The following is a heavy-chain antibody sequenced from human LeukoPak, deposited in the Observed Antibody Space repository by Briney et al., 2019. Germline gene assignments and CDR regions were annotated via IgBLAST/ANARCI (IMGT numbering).Heavy chain of an antibody. J-gene: IGHJ4*02. V-gene: IGHV3-23*01. D-gene: IGHD3-22*01. Sequence: PGGSLRLSCAASGFTFSSYAMSWVRQAPGKGLEWVSAISGSGGSTYYADSVKGRFTISRDNSKNTLYLQMNSLRAEDTAVYYCARVTYDSSGYLYYFDYWGQGTLVTVSS. CDR3: ARVTYDSSGYLYYFDY. CDR2: ISGSGGST. CDR1: GFTFSSYA.